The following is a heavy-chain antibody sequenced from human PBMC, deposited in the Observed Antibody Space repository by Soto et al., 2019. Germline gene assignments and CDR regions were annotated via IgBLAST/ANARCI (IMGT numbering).Heavy chain of an antibody. CDR3: AQGLTYYYDSSGYFDI. J-gene: IGHJ3*02. CDR1: GGTFSSYA. D-gene: IGHD3-22*01. Sequence: SVKVSCKASGGTFSSYAISWVRQAPGQGLEWMGGIIPIFGTANYAQKFQGRVTITADESTSTAYMELSSLRSEDTAVYYCAQGLTYYYDSSGYFDIWRQGTMVTV. V-gene: IGHV1-69*13. CDR2: IIPIFGTA.